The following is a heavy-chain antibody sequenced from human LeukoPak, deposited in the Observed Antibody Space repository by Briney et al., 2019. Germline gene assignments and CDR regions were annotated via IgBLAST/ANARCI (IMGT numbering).Heavy chain of an antibody. V-gene: IGHV3-48*03. CDR2: ISSSGSTI. Sequence: GGSLRLSCAASGFTFSSYEMNWVRQAPGKGLEWVSYISSSGSTIYYADSVKGRFTISRDNAKNSLYLQMNSLRAEDTAVYYCARDKMATKKHYFDYWGQGTLVTVSS. D-gene: IGHD5-24*01. CDR3: ARDKMATKKHYFDY. CDR1: GFTFSSYE. J-gene: IGHJ4*02.